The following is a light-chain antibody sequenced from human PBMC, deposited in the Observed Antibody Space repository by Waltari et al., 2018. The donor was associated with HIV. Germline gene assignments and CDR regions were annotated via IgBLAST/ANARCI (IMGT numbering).Light chain of an antibody. CDR3: QTWGTGIQV. CDR2: RHNNGSH. V-gene: IGLV4-69*01. J-gene: IGLJ3*02. CDR1: SRHSTYA. Sequence: QLVVTQSPSASASLGASVKITCTLSSRHSTYAIARHQQRPDKAPRCLMNRHNNGSHIKGDGIPNRFSGSSSGAERYLTISSLQSEDEADYYCQTWGTGIQVFGGGTKLTVL.